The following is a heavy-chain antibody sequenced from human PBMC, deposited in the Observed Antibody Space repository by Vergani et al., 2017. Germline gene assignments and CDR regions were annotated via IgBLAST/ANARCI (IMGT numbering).Heavy chain of an antibody. CDR1: GGTFSSYA. D-gene: IGHD1-1*01. Sequence: QVQLVQSGAEVKKPGSSVKVSCKASGGTFSSYAISWVRQAPGQGLEWMGGIITIFGTANYAQKFQGRVTITADKSTSTAYMELISLRSEDTAVYYCAREEKTGTTGGAVDYWGQGTLVTVSS. J-gene: IGHJ4*02. CDR3: AREEKTGTTGGAVDY. V-gene: IGHV1-69*06. CDR2: IITIFGTA.